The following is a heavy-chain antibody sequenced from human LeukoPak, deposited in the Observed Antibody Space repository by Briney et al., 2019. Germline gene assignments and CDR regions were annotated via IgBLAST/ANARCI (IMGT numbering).Heavy chain of an antibody. Sequence: GGSLRLSCAASGFTFSSYGMHWVRQAPGKGLEWVAFIRYDGSDKYYADSVKGRFTISRDNSKNTLYMQMNNLRAEDTAVYYCAKDYDILTGYYWDAFDIWGQGTMVTVSS. CDR3: AKDYDILTGYYWDAFDI. CDR2: IRYDGSDK. D-gene: IGHD3-9*01. CDR1: GFTFSSYG. J-gene: IGHJ3*02. V-gene: IGHV3-30*02.